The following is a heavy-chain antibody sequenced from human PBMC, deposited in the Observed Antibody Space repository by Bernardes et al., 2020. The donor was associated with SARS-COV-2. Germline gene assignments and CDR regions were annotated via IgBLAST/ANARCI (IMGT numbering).Heavy chain of an antibody. D-gene: IGHD3-16*01. CDR1: GFPFSSYA. CDR3: AIPGGD. Sequence: GGSLRLSCAASGFPFSSYALGWVRQSPGKGLDWVSTISGSGGRTYYADSVKGRFTISRDNSKNTLILQMNNLRVDDTATYYCAIPGGDWGQGTVVTVSS. CDR2: ISGSGGRT. J-gene: IGHJ4*02. V-gene: IGHV3-23*01.